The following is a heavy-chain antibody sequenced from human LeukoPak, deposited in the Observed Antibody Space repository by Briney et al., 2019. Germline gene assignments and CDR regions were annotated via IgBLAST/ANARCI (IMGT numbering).Heavy chain of an antibody. Sequence: PGGSLRLSCAASGFTFSSYEMNWVRQAPGKGLEWVSYISSSGSTIYYADSVKGRFTISRDNAKNSLYLQMNSLRAEDTAVYYCARETGDSGSYYDYWGQGTLVTVSS. CDR3: ARETGDSGSYYDY. J-gene: IGHJ4*02. CDR1: GFTFSSYE. V-gene: IGHV3-48*03. D-gene: IGHD3-10*01. CDR2: ISSSGSTI.